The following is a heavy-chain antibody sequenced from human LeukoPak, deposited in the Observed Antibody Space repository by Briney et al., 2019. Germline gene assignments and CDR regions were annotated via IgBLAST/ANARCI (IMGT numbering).Heavy chain of an antibody. D-gene: IGHD6-19*01. Sequence: ASVKVSCKTSGYTFTTYAIHWVRQAPGQRLEWMGWINAGDGNTKYSQKFQGRVTITKDTSATTAYMDLSSLKSEDTAVYYCSIAVAGTFWFDPWGQGTLVTVSS. CDR2: INAGDGNT. CDR3: SIAVAGTFWFDP. V-gene: IGHV1-3*01. CDR1: GYTFTTYA. J-gene: IGHJ5*02.